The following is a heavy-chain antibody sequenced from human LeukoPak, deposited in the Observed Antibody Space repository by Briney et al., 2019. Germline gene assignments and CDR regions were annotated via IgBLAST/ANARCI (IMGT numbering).Heavy chain of an antibody. CDR2: INHSEKT. CDR1: GGSVSSGSYY. D-gene: IGHD2-21*02. V-gene: IGHV4-31*03. J-gene: IGHJ4*02. Sequence: SETLFLTCSVSGGSVSSGSYYWSWIRQHPGKGLEWIGYINHSEKTYYNPSLKSRVSISVDTSRNQFSLKLSSVTAADTAVYYCARCKRVDLGGGDHRDYFDYWGQGTLVTVSS. CDR3: ARCKRVDLGGGDHRDYFDY.